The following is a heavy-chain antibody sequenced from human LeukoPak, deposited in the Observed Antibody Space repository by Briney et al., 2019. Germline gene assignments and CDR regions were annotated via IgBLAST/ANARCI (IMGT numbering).Heavy chain of an antibody. Sequence: SGTLSLTCAVSGGSISSSNWWSWVRQPPGKGLEWIGEIYHSGSTNYNPSLKSRVTISADKSKNQFSLKLSSVTAADTAVYYCARDLAGNNGMDVWGQGTTVTVSS. CDR1: GGSISSSNW. CDR2: IYHSGST. J-gene: IGHJ6*02. D-gene: IGHD6-19*01. CDR3: ARDLAGNNGMDV. V-gene: IGHV4-4*02.